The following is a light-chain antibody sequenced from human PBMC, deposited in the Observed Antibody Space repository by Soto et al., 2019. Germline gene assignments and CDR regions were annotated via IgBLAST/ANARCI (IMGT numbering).Light chain of an antibody. CDR2: EVN. V-gene: IGLV2-14*01. J-gene: IGLJ3*02. CDR3: SSWTSSTTQV. CDR1: SSDVGGYNF. Sequence: QSALTQPASVSGSPGQSITISCTGTSSDVGGYNFVSWYQQHPGKAPKLMIYEVNNQPSGVSNRFSGSKSGNTASLTISGLQAEDEADYYCSSWTSSTTQVLGGGTKLTVL.